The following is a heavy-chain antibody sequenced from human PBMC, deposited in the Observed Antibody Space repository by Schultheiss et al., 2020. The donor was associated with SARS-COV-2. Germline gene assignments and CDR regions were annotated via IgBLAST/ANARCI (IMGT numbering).Heavy chain of an antibody. CDR2: IYHSGST. Sequence: SETLSLTCTVSGGSISSGGYYWSWIRQHPGKGLEWIGEIYHSGSTNYNPSLKSRVTISVDTSKNQFSLKLSSVTAADTAVYYCASGYEALDYWGQGTLVTVSS. CDR1: GGSISSGGYY. D-gene: IGHD5-12*01. CDR3: ASGYEALDY. V-gene: IGHV4-61*08. J-gene: IGHJ4*02.